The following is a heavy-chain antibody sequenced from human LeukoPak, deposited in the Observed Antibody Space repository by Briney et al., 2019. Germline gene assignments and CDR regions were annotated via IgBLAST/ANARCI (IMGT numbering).Heavy chain of an antibody. CDR3: ARKVALRGFDY. D-gene: IGHD4-17*01. J-gene: IGHJ4*02. Sequence: GGSLRLSCAASGFPFSGYSMNWVRQAPGKGLEWVSSITSSGTYIYYADSVKGRFSISRDNAKNSLYLQMNSLRAEDTAVYYCARKVALRGFDYWGQGTLVTVSS. CDR1: GFPFSGYS. CDR2: ITSSGTYI. V-gene: IGHV3-21*01.